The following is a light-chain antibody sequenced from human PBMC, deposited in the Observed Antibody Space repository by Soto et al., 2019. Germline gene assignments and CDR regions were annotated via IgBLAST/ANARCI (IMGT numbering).Light chain of an antibody. CDR1: SSDVGGYSR. V-gene: IGLV2-14*01. Sequence: QSVLTQPASVSGSPGQSITISCTGTSSDVGGYSRVSWYQHHPGKAPKLMIYEVSDWPSGVSNRFSGSKSGNTASLTISGLQAEDEADYYCNSYTSSNTRVFGTGTKLTVL. CDR2: EVS. J-gene: IGLJ1*01. CDR3: NSYTSSNTRV.